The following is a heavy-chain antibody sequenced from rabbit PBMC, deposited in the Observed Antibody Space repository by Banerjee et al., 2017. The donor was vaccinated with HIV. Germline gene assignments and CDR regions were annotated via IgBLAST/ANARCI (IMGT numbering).Heavy chain of an antibody. J-gene: IGHJ4*01. CDR1: GFDFSSYG. D-gene: IGHD4-1*01. V-gene: IGHV1S47*01. CDR2: IDPVFGST. Sequence: QEQLGESGGGLVQPGGSLKLSCKASGFDFSSYGVSWVRQAPGKGLEWIGYIDPVFGSTYYASWVNGRFTISSHNAQNTLYLQLNSLTAADTATYFCVRSGWGVPLSNLWGQGTLVTVS. CDR3: VRSGWGVPLSNL.